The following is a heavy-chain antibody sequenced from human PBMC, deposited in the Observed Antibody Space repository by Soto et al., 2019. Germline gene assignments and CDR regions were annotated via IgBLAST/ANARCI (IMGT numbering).Heavy chain of an antibody. D-gene: IGHD4-17*01. Sequence: QVQLVQSGAEVKKPGASVKVSCKASGYTFTNYDINWVRQATGQGLEWMGWMNPKSGNTGYAQQFQGRVIMTSSTSISTAYIELSSLRSEDTAVYYCVRVYVESDYWGQGTLVTVSS. V-gene: IGHV1-8*01. CDR1: GYTFTNYD. J-gene: IGHJ4*02. CDR3: VRVYVESDY. CDR2: MNPKSGNT.